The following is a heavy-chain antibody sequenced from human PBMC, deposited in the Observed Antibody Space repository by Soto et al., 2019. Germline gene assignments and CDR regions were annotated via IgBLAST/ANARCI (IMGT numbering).Heavy chain of an antibody. D-gene: IGHD6-13*01. J-gene: IGHJ4*02. V-gene: IGHV3-23*01. CDR1: GFTFSSYA. Sequence: GGSLRLSCAASGFTFSSYAMSWVRQAPGKGLEWVSAISGSGGSTYYADSVKGRFTISRDNSKNTRYLQMNSLRAEDTAVYYCAKDREYSSSWYTIPDYWGQGTLVTVSS. CDR2: ISGSGGST. CDR3: AKDREYSSSWYTIPDY.